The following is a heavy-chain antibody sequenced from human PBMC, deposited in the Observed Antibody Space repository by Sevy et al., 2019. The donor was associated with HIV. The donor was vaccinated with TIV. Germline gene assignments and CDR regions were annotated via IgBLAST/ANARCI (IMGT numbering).Heavy chain of an antibody. J-gene: IGHJ6*02. CDR1: GFTFSTHA. CDR3: ARGGSGSFDPFYYYYDMDV. V-gene: IGHV3-30-3*01. Sequence: GGSLRLSCTVSGFTFSTHAAHWVRQAPGKGLEWVAVISYDGHMKYYADSVKGRFTISRDNSKSALYMDMNSLRPDDTARYYCARGGSGSFDPFYYYYDMDVWGQGTTVTVSS. D-gene: IGHD3-10*01. CDR2: ISYDGHMK.